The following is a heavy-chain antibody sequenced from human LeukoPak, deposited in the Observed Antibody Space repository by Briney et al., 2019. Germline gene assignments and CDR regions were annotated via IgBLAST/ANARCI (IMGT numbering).Heavy chain of an antibody. Sequence: ASVKVSCKVSGYTLTELSMHWVRQAPGKGLEWMGGFDPEDGETIYAQKFQGRVTMTEDTSTDTAYMELSSLRSEDTAVYYCAIRDLNSGSYYVNYWGQGTLVTVSS. CDR2: FDPEDGET. D-gene: IGHD1-26*01. J-gene: IGHJ4*02. V-gene: IGHV1-24*01. CDR1: GYTLTELS. CDR3: AIRDLNSGSYYVNY.